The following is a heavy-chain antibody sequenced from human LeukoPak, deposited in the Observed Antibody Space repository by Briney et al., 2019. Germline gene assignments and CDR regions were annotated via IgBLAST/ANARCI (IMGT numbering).Heavy chain of an antibody. CDR2: IVVGSGNT. CDR3: AVDRAGSYLRFVY. J-gene: IGHJ4*02. V-gene: IGHV1-58*01. CDR1: GFTFTSSV. D-gene: IGHD3-10*01. Sequence: SVKVSCNASGFTFTSSVVQWARQARGQRLEWIGWIVVGSGNTNYAQKFQERVTITRDMSTSTAYIELSSLRFEDTAVYYCAVDRAGSYLRFVYWGQGTPVTVSS.